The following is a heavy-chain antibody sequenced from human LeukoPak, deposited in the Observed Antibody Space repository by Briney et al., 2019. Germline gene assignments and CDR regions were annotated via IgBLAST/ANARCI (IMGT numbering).Heavy chain of an antibody. D-gene: IGHD1-7*01. Sequence: GGSLRLSCAASGFTFSDYYMSWIRQAPGKGLEWVSYIGSSSSYTNYADSVKGRFTISRDNAKNSLYLQMNSLRAEDTAVYYCARVGGGTTSLDYFDYWGQGTLVTVSS. V-gene: IGHV3-11*06. CDR2: IGSSSSYT. CDR3: ARVGGGTTSLDYFDY. CDR1: GFTFSDYY. J-gene: IGHJ4*02.